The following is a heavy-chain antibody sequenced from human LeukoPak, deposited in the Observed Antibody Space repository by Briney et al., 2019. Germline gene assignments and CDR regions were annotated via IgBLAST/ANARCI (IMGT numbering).Heavy chain of an antibody. CDR2: ISSDGSTT. Sequence: PGGSLRPSCATSGFTFSTSWMHWVRQAPGRGLVWVSRISSDGSTTTYADSVEGRFTISRDNAKNTLYLQMNSLRVEDTAVYYCVRVRSSSWYDYWGQGALVTVSS. D-gene: IGHD6-13*01. J-gene: IGHJ4*02. CDR1: GFTFSTSW. CDR3: VRVRSSSWYDY. V-gene: IGHV3-74*01.